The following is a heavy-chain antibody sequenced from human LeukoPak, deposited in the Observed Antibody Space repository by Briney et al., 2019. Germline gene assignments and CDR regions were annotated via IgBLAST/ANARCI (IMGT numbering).Heavy chain of an antibody. V-gene: IGHV3-30*04. CDR3: ARESGGNTPYYFDY. Sequence: GGSLRLSCAASGFTFSTYALHWVRQAPGKGLEWVAVISYDDGSNKYYADSVKGRFTISRDNSRNTLYLQMNSLRTEDTAVYYCARESGGNTPYYFDYWGQGTLVTVSS. D-gene: IGHD2-2*02. CDR1: GFTFSTYA. CDR2: ISYDDGSNK. J-gene: IGHJ4*02.